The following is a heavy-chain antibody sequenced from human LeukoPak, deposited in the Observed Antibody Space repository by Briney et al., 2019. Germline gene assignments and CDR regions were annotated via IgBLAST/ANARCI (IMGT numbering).Heavy chain of an antibody. J-gene: IGHJ4*02. CDR3: ARDRGTWNDDGFDY. D-gene: IGHD1-1*01. CDR1: GYSISSGYY. Sequence: PSETLFLTCTVSGYSISSGYYCGWIRQPPGKGLEWFGSIYHSGSTYYNPSLKSRVTMSVDTSKNQFSLKLSSVTAADTAVYYCARDRGTWNDDGFDYWGQGTLVTVSS. V-gene: IGHV4-38-2*02. CDR2: IYHSGST.